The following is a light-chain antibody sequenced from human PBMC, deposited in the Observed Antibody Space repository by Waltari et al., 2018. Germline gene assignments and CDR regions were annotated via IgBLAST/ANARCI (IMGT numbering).Light chain of an antibody. V-gene: IGLV2-14*03. J-gene: IGLJ3*02. CDR3: SSYTSTSTLWV. Sequence: QSALTQPAAVSGSPGQSITISSPGTTSVVDAYNSVPWYQKFQGKAPKLIIFDDYNRPSGVSTRFSGSKSGAAASLTISGLQADDEAEYWCSSYTSTSTLWVFGGGTKLTV. CDR2: DDY. CDR1: TSVVDAYNS.